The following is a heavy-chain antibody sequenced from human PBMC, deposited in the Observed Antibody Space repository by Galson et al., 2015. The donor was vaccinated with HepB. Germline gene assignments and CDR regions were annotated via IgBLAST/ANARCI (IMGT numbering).Heavy chain of an antibody. Sequence: SLRLSCAASGFTFSSYAMSWVRQAPGKGLEWVSAISGSGGSTYYADSVKGRFTISRDNSKNTLYLQMNSLRAEDTAAYYCAKDRDFWSGYFPRWFDPWGQGTLVTVSS. J-gene: IGHJ5*02. CDR1: GFTFSSYA. D-gene: IGHD3-3*01. CDR2: ISGSGGST. V-gene: IGHV3-23*01. CDR3: AKDRDFWSGYFPRWFDP.